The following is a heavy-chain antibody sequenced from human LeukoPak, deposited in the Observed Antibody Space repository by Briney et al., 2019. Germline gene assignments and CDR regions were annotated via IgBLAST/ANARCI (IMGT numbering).Heavy chain of an antibody. J-gene: IGHJ4*02. CDR3: ARPYCGGDCSFDY. CDR1: GFIFSSYA. D-gene: IGHD2-21*02. Sequence: GGSLRLSCAASGFIFSSYAMSWVRQAPGKGLVWVSRINSDGDSTNYADSVKGRFTISRDNAKNTLYLQMNSLRAEDTAVYYCARPYCGGDCSFDYWGQGTLVTVSS. CDR2: INSDGDST. V-gene: IGHV3-74*01.